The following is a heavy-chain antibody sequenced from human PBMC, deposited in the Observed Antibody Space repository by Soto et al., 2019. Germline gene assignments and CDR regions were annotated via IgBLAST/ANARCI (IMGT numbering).Heavy chain of an antibody. CDR3: ARDHWILPAHDFFYGSDV. V-gene: IGHV3-7*03. J-gene: IGHJ6*02. CDR1: GFIFSMYS. Sequence: PGGSLRLSCEVSGFIFSMYSMSWVRQTPGKGLEWVAKIPQDGVDGHYADAVKGRFTISRDNGKNSLYLQMNNLRAEDTAVYYCARDHWILPAHDFFYGSDVWGRGATVTVSS. CDR2: IPQDGVDG. D-gene: IGHD5-18*01.